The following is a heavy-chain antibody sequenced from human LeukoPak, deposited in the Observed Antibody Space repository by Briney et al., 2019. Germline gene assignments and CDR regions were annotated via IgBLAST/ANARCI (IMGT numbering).Heavy chain of an antibody. V-gene: IGHV4-34*01. J-gene: IGHJ4*02. Sequence: PSETLSLTCAVYGGSFSGYYWSWIRQPPGKGLEWIGEINHSGSTNYNPSLKSRVTISVDTSKNQFSLKLSSVTAADTAVYYCARIAAAGNSWGQGTLVTVSS. D-gene: IGHD6-13*01. CDR3: ARIAAAGNS. CDR2: INHSGST. CDR1: GGSFSGYY.